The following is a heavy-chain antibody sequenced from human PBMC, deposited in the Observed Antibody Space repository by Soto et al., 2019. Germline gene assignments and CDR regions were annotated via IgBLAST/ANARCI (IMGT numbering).Heavy chain of an antibody. Sequence: GASVKVSCKASGYTFTGYYMHWVRQVPGKGLEWMGWINTDSGGTKSAQKFQGRVTLTRDTSISTAFMELTRLGSDDTAVYYCARDRATGIGYNSNFDCWGQGIQVTSPQ. V-gene: IGHV1-2*02. CDR1: GYTFTGYY. J-gene: IGHJ4*02. CDR2: INTDSGGT. D-gene: IGHD1-1*01. CDR3: ARDRATGIGYNSNFDC.